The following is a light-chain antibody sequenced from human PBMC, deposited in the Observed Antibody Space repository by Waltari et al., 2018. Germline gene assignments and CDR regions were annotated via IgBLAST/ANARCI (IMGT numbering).Light chain of an antibody. CDR1: SGHSSNV. J-gene: IGLJ3*02. CDR2: VNSGDSH. Sequence: QLVLTQSPSASASLGASVKLTCTLSSGHSSNVIAWLQQQPEKGPRYLMKVNSGDSHSKGDAIPYRFSGSSSGAERYLTISSLQSEDEADYYCQTGGHGTWVFGGGTKLTVL. V-gene: IGLV4-69*01. CDR3: QTGGHGTWV.